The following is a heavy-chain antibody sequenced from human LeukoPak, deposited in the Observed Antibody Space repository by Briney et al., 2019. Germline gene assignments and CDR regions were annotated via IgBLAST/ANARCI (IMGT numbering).Heavy chain of an antibody. Sequence: GGSLRLSCAVSGFSVSGYWMTWVRQAPGKGLEWVAVISYDGSNKYYADSVEGRFTISRDNSKNTLYLQMNSLRAEDTAVYYCAKDLADYYDSSGSFDYWGQGTLVTVSS. CDR1: GFSVSGYW. CDR3: AKDLADYYDSSGSFDY. V-gene: IGHV3-30*18. J-gene: IGHJ4*02. CDR2: ISYDGSNK. D-gene: IGHD3-22*01.